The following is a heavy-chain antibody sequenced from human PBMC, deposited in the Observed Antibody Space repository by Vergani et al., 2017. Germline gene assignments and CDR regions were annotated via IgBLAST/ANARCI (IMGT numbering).Heavy chain of an antibody. CDR3: ARDVEAIVGATIDY. CDR1: GFTFSSYW. J-gene: IGHJ4*02. Sequence: EVQLVESGGGLVQPGGSLRLSCAASGFTFSSYWMSWVRQAPGKGLEWVANIKQDGSEKYYVESVKGRFTISRDNAKNSLYLQMNSLRAEDTAVYYCARDVEAIVGATIDYWGQGTLVTVSS. CDR2: IKQDGSEK. V-gene: IGHV3-7*01. D-gene: IGHD1-26*01.